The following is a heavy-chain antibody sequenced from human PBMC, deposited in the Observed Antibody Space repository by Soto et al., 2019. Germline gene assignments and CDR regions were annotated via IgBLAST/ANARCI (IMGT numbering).Heavy chain of an antibody. J-gene: IGHJ3*02. CDR1: GYTFTSYG. V-gene: IGHV1-18*01. CDR2: ISAYNGNT. Sequence: ASVKVSCKASGYTFTSYGISWVRQAPGQGLEWMGWISAYNGNTNYAQKLQGRVTMTTDTSTSTAYMELRSLRSDDTAVYYCARSWIQLWLRGDAFDIWGQGTIVTVS. D-gene: IGHD5-18*01. CDR3: ARSWIQLWLRGDAFDI.